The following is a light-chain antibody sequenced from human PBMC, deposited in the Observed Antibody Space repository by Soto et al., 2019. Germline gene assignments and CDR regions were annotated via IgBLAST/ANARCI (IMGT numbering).Light chain of an antibody. CDR1: QSVSDN. Sequence: EVVMTQSPATLSVSPGERATLSCRASQSVSDNLAWYQQRPGQAPRRLIYSASTRATGVPARFSGSRSGTEFTLTISSLQSEDFAVYYCQQYNNWPLLTFGGGTKVEIK. J-gene: IGKJ4*01. CDR2: SAS. CDR3: QQYNNWPLLT. V-gene: IGKV3-15*01.